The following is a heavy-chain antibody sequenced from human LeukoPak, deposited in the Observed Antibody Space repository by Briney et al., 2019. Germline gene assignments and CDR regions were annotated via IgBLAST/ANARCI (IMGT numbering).Heavy chain of an antibody. D-gene: IGHD3-22*01. CDR2: IIPILGIA. J-gene: IGHJ4*02. V-gene: IGHV1-69*10. CDR1: GGTFSSYT. CDR3: ARDGYYCDSSGALDY. Sequence: SVKVSCTASGGTFSSYTISWVRQAHGQGREWMGGIIPILGIANYAQNFQARVTITADKSTTIAYMELSSLRSEDTAVYYCARDGYYCDSSGALDYWGQGTLVTVSS.